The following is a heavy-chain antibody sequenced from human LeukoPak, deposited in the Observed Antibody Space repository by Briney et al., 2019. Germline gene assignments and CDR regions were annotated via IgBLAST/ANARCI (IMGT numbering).Heavy chain of an antibody. CDR1: GFTFSSYS. CDR3: AKDTRSSITGTTGY. CDR2: ISWNSGSI. J-gene: IGHJ4*02. D-gene: IGHD1-14*01. Sequence: GGSLRLSCAASGFTFSSYSMNWVRQAPGKGLEWVSGISWNSGSIGYADSVKGRFTISRDNAKNSLYLQMNSLRAEDTALYYCAKDTRSSITGTTGYWGQGTLVTVSS. V-gene: IGHV3-9*01.